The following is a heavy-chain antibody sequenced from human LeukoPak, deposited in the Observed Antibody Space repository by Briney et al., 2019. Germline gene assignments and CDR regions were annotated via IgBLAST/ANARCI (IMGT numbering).Heavy chain of an antibody. CDR2: MNPNSGNT. CDR1: GYTFTSYD. V-gene: IGHV1-8*01. D-gene: IGHD5-12*01. CDR3: AREYRHQPD. J-gene: IGHJ4*02. Sequence: RASVKVSCNASGYTFTSYDINWVRQATGQGLEWMGWMNPNSGNTGYAQKFQGRFTMTWDTSITTAYMELSSLRSEDTAVYYCAREYRHQPDWGQGTLVTVSS.